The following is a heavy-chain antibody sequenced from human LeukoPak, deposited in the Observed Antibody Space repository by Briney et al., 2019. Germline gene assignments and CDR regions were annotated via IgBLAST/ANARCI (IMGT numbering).Heavy chain of an antibody. V-gene: IGHV4-59*01. D-gene: IGHD5-18*01. CDR3: ARGEWGGLAQDTAYAFDI. CDR1: GYSISSYY. CDR2: IYYSGNT. Sequence: SETLSLTCTVSGYSISSYYWSWIRQPPGKGLGWIGYIYYSGNTKYNPSLKSRVTISVDTSKNQISLKLNSVTAADTAVYYCARGEWGGLAQDTAYAFDIWGQGTMVTVSS. J-gene: IGHJ3*02.